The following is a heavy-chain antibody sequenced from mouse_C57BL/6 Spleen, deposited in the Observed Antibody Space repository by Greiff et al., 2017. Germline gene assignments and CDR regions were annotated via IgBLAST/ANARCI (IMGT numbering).Heavy chain of an antibody. CDR3: ARNYGSRYEGYFDV. Sequence: QVQLQQSGAELARPGASVKLSCKASGYTFTSYGISWVKQRTGQGLEWIGEIYPRSGNTYYNEKFKGKATLTADKSSSTAYMELRRLTSADSAVXFCARNYGSRYEGYFDVWGTGTTVTVSS. J-gene: IGHJ1*03. D-gene: IGHD1-1*01. CDR1: GYTFTSYG. CDR2: IYPRSGNT. V-gene: IGHV1-81*01.